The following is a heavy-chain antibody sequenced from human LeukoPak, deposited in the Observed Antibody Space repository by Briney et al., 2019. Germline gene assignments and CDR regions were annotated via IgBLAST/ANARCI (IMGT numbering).Heavy chain of an antibody. CDR2: IYYSGSA. D-gene: IGHD3-22*01. J-gene: IGHJ4*02. CDR3: ARASITMIVYFDY. V-gene: IGHV4-30-4*01. Sequence: SETLSLTCTVSGGSISSGDYYWSWIRQPPGKGLEWIGYIYYSGSAYYNPSLKSRVTISVDTSKNQFSLKLSSVTAADTAVYYCARASITMIVYFDYWGQGTLVIVSS. CDR1: GGSISSGDYY.